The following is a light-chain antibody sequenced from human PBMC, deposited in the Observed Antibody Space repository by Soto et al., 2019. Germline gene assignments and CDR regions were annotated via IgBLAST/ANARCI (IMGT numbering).Light chain of an antibody. CDR1: TSDIGFYDY. Sequence: QSVLTQPASVSGSPGQSLTISCTGTTSDIGFYDYVSWYQQYPGKAPKLLIYGVTIRPSGISNRFSGSKSGSTASLTISGLRDEDEADYYCQSYDSSLTSYVFGTGTKVTVL. J-gene: IGLJ1*01. V-gene: IGLV2-14*01. CDR2: GVT. CDR3: QSYDSSLTSYV.